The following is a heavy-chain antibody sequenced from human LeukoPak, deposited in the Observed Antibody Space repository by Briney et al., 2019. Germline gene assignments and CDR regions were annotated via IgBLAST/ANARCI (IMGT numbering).Heavy chain of an antibody. CDR1: GFTFRSYS. CDR3: VRALKTQWLSFDS. V-gene: IGHV3-48*01. CDR2: ISSSSSAI. D-gene: IGHD6-19*01. Sequence: GGSLRLSCVASGFTFRSYSMNWVRQAPGKGLEWLSYISSSSSAIHSADSVKGRFTISRDNAKDSLYLQMRSLGAEDTAVYYCVRALKTQWLSFDSWGQGTLVTVSS. J-gene: IGHJ4*02.